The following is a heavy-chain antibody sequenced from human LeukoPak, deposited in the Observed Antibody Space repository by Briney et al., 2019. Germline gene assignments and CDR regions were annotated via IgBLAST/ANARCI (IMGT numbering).Heavy chain of an antibody. D-gene: IGHD6-13*01. CDR1: GYTFTTYW. CDR2: IYPGDSDP. CDR3: VRHGLGSSWFGFDY. Sequence: GESLKISCKGSGYTFTTYWIGWVRQMSRKGLEWMGIIYPGDSDPRYSPSFQGQVTISADKSISTAYLQWSSLKASDSAMYYCVRHGLGSSWFGFDYWGQGTLVTVSS. J-gene: IGHJ4*02. V-gene: IGHV5-51*01.